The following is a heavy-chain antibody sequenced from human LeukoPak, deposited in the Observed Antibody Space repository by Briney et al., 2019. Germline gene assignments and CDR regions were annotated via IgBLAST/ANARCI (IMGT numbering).Heavy chain of an antibody. CDR1: GFSFGSYA. CDR2: ICGSVSGSGDCT. D-gene: IGHD6-25*01. J-gene: IGHJ4*02. Sequence: PGGSLRLSCAASGFSFGSYAMSWVRQAAGKGLEWVSEICGSVSGSGDCTHYADSVKGRFTISRDNSKNTLYLQMNSLRAEDTAVYYCAKDLKVLRPYYFDYWGQGTLVTVSS. V-gene: IGHV3-23*01. CDR3: AKDLKVLRPYYFDY.